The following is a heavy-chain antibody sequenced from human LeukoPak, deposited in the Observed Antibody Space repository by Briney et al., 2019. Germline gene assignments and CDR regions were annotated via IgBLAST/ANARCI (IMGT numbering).Heavy chain of an antibody. CDR2: ISWNSGSI. J-gene: IGHJ2*01. CDR3: AKGLGYSSGWHWYFDL. V-gene: IGHV3-9*01. Sequence: PGGSLRLSCAASGFTFDDYAMHWVRQAPGKGLEWVSGISWNSGSIGYADSVKGRFTISRDNAKNSLYLQMNSLRAEDTALYYCAKGLGYSSGWHWYFDLWGRGTLVTVSS. D-gene: IGHD6-19*01. CDR1: GFTFDDYA.